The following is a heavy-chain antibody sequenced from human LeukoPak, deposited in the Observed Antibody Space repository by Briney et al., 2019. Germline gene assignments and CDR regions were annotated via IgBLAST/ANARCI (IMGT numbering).Heavy chain of an antibody. V-gene: IGHV3-64D*06. CDR2: ISSNGGST. D-gene: IGHD6-19*01. CDR3: VKSIAVAGTVFDY. Sequence: SGGSLRLSCSASGFTFSSYAMHWVRQAPGKGLEYVSAISSNGGSTYYADSVKGRFTISRDNSKNTLYLQMSSLRAEDTAVYYCVKSIAVAGTVFDYWGQGTLVTVSS. J-gene: IGHJ4*02. CDR1: GFTFSSYA.